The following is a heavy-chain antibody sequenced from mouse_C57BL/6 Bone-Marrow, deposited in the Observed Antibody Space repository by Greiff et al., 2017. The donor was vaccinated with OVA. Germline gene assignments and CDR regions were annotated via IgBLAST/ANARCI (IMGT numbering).Heavy chain of an antibody. CDR3: ARQGYYGSTWFAY. Sequence: EVKLVESGGDLVKPGGSLKLSCAASGFTFSSYGMSWVRQTPDKRLEWVATISSGGSYTYYPDSVKGRFTISRDNAKNTLYLQMSSLKSEDTAMYYCARQGYYGSTWFAYWGQGTLVTVSA. V-gene: IGHV5-6*01. CDR1: GFTFSSYG. J-gene: IGHJ3*01. D-gene: IGHD1-1*01. CDR2: ISSGGSYT.